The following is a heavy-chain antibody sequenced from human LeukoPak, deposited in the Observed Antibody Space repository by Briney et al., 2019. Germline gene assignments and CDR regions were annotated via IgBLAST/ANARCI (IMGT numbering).Heavy chain of an antibody. J-gene: IGHJ2*01. CDR2: ISAYNGNT. Sequence: ASVKVSCEASGYTFTSYGISWVRQAPGQGLEWMGWISAYNGNTNYAQKLQGRVTMTTDTSTSTAYMELRSLRSDDTAVYYCARDRRNYDSSGKPSYFDLWGRGTLVTVSS. V-gene: IGHV1-18*01. CDR3: ARDRRNYDSSGKPSYFDL. D-gene: IGHD3-22*01. CDR1: GYTFTSYG.